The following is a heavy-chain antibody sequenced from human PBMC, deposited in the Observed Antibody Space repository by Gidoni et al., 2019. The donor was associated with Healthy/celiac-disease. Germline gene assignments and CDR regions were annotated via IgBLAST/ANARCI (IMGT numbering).Heavy chain of an antibody. D-gene: IGHD2-2*01. CDR1: GFTFSSYA. CDR3: ARDRGYCSSTSCRTYYYYYYGMDV. Sequence: QVQLVASGGGVVQPGRSLRLSCAASGFTFSSYAMHWVRQAPGKGLEWVAVISYDGSNKYYADSVKGRFTISRDNSKNTLYLQMNSLRAEDTAVYYCARDRGYCSSTSCRTYYYYYYGMDVWGQGTTVTVSS. J-gene: IGHJ6*02. V-gene: IGHV3-30*04. CDR2: ISYDGSNK.